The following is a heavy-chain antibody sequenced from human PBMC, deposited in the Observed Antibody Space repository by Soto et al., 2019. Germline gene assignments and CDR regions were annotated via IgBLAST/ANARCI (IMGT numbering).Heavy chain of an antibody. D-gene: IGHD3-22*01. Sequence: PGGSLRLSCAASGFTFSSYSMNWVRQAPGKGLEWVSYISSSSSTIYYADSVKGRFTISRDNAKNSLYLQMNSLRDEDTAVYYFARDPYYYDSSGYYDTSTAFDYWGQGTLVTVSS. J-gene: IGHJ4*02. CDR3: ARDPYYYDSSGYYDTSTAFDY. CDR1: GFTFSSYS. V-gene: IGHV3-48*02. CDR2: ISSSSSTI.